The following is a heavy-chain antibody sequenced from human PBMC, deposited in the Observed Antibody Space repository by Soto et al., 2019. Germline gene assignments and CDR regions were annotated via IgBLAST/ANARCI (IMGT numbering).Heavy chain of an antibody. CDR3: ASMVRGVMWWFDP. D-gene: IGHD3-10*01. CDR1: GGSISSYY. Sequence: SETLSLTCTVSGGSISSYYWSWIRQPPGKGLEWIGYIYYSGSTNYNPSLKSRVTISVDTSKNQFSLKLSSVTAADTAVYYCASMVRGVMWWFDPWGQGTLVTVSS. V-gene: IGHV4-59*01. J-gene: IGHJ5*02. CDR2: IYYSGST.